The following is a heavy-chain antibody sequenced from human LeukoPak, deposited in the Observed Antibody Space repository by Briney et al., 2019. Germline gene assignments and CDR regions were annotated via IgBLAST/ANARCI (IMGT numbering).Heavy chain of an antibody. Sequence: PSETLSLTCTVSGGSISSSSYYWGWIRQPPGKGLEWIGSIYHSGSTYYNPSLKSRVTISVDTSKNQFSLKLSSVTAADTAVYYCARVLGGSVYFDYWGQGTLVTVSS. J-gene: IGHJ4*02. CDR3: ARVLGGSVYFDY. CDR1: GGSISSSSYY. CDR2: IYHSGST. V-gene: IGHV4-39*07. D-gene: IGHD3-3*01.